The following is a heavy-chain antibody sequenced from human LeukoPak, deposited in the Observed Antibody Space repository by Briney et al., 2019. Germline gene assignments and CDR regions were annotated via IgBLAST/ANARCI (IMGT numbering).Heavy chain of an antibody. CDR3: AKRDIVVVPAAIVGWFYP. V-gene: IGHV3-23*01. Sequence: GGSLRLSCAASGFTFRSYAMIWVRQAPGKGLEWVSAISGSGGSTYYADSVKGRFTISRDNSENTLYLQMNSLRAEDTAVYYCAKRDIVVVPAAIVGWFYPWGQGTLVTVSS. CDR2: ISGSGGST. J-gene: IGHJ5*02. CDR1: GFTFRSYA. D-gene: IGHD2-2*01.